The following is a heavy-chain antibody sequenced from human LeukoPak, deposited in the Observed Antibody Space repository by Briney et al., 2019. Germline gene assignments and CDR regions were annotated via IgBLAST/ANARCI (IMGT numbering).Heavy chain of an antibody. J-gene: IGHJ4*02. D-gene: IGHD6-19*01. CDR1: GGTFSSYS. Sequence: AASVKVSCKASGGTFSSYSITWVRQAPGQGLEWMGRIIPMLGIANYAQKFQGRVTITADKSTGTAYMELSSLRSEDTAVYYCARGENRYTNGWEIDYWGQGSLVTVSS. CDR2: IIPMLGIA. CDR3: ARGENRYTNGWEIDY. V-gene: IGHV1-69*02.